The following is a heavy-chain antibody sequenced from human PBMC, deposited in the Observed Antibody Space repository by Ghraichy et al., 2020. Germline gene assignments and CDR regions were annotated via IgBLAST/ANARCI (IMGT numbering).Heavy chain of an antibody. V-gene: IGHV3-11*01. CDR3: ARRYRAFDI. CDR2: ISDDTTRK. J-gene: IGHJ3*02. D-gene: IGHD1-26*01. CDR1: GFTLRDFY. Sequence: GGSLRLSCEVSGFTLRDFYMSWIRQAPGKGLEWISYISDDTTRKYYVDSVRGRFTVSRDNAGNSVFLQMNFLTPEDTAVYYCARRYRAFDIWGQGTVVTVSS.